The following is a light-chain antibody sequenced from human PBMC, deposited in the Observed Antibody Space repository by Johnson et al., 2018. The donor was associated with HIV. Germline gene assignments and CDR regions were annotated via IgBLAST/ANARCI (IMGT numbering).Light chain of an antibody. CDR1: SSNIGNNY. Sequence: QSVLTQPPSVSAAPGQKVTISCSGSSSNIGNNYVSWYQQFPGTAPKLLIYENNKRPSGIPDRFSGSKSGTSATLGITGLQTGDEADYYCGTWDSSLSNFVFGTGTKVTVL. J-gene: IGLJ1*01. CDR2: ENN. CDR3: GTWDSSLSNFV. V-gene: IGLV1-51*01.